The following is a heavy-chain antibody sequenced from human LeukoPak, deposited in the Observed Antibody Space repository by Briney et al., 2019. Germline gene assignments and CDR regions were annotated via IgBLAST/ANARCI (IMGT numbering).Heavy chain of an antibody. CDR3: ARGGGEGGWFDP. D-gene: IGHD4-17*01. Sequence: KPSETLSLTCAVYGGSFSDYYWSWIRQAPGKGLEWVSYISSSSSYTNYADSVKGRFTISRDNAKNSLYLQMNSLRAEDTAVYYCARGGGEGGWFDPWGQGTLVTVSS. CDR1: GGSFSDYY. J-gene: IGHJ5*02. CDR2: ISSSSSYT. V-gene: IGHV3-11*05.